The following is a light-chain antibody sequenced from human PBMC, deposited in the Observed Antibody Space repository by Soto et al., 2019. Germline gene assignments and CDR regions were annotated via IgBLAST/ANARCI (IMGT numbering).Light chain of an antibody. Sequence: QSALTQPASVSGSPGQSITISCTGTSSDVGGYNSVSWYQQHPGKAPKLLIYEVSNRPSGASNRFSGSKSGNTASLTISGLQAEDEADYYCSSYTSSSTLGGVFGGGTKLTVL. V-gene: IGLV2-14*01. CDR2: EVS. CDR1: SSDVGGYNS. CDR3: SSYTSSSTLGGV. J-gene: IGLJ2*01.